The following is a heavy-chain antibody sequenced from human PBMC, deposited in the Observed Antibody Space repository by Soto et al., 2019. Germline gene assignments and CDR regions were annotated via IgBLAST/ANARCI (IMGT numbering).Heavy chain of an antibody. CDR1: GFTFISYA. J-gene: IGHJ6*02. V-gene: IGHV3-30-3*01. CDR3: ASDGGVDV. CDR2: ISFDGGNK. Sequence: SLRLSCAASGFTFISYAMHWVRQAPGKGLEWVAVISFDGGNKYYSDSVKGRFTISRDNSKNMLYLQMNSLRVEDTAVYYCASDGGVDVWGQGTTVTVSS.